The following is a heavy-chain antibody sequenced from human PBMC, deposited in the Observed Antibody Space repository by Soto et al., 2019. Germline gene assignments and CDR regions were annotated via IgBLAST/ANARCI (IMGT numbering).Heavy chain of an antibody. CDR1: GYYVNRHY. CDR3: ARAETSGIHYFDY. D-gene: IGHD6-13*01. Sequence: SATLYLTCRFTGYYVNRHYLTWVRPPPGKGLECMGYVYYSGSTNYNPSLKSRVTISVDTSKNQISLRLKSVTAADTAVYYCARAETSGIHYFDYWGQGSLV. V-gene: IGHV4-59*02. CDR2: VYYSGST. J-gene: IGHJ4*02.